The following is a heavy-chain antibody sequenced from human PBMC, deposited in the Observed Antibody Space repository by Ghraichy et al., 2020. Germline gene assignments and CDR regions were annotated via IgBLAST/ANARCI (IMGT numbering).Heavy chain of an antibody. CDR3: ARGHKSITMIVVVITFPFDI. V-gene: IGHV4-34*01. CDR1: GGSFSGYY. D-gene: IGHD3-22*01. J-gene: IGHJ3*02. CDR2: INHSGST. Sequence: SETLSLTCAVYGGSFSGYYWSWIRQPPGKGLEWIGEINHSGSTNYNPSLKSRVTISVDTSKNQFSLKLSSVTAADTAVYYCARGHKSITMIVVVITFPFDIWGQGTMVTVSS.